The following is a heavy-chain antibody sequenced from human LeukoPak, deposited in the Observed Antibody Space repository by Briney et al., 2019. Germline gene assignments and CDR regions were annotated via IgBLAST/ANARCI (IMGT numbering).Heavy chain of an antibody. D-gene: IGHD6-6*01. J-gene: IGHJ4*02. V-gene: IGHV3-23*01. Sequence: RGSLRLSCATAGFTFSSYAMSWVRQAPGKGLEWVSAISGSGGSTYYADSVKGRFTISRDNSKNTLYLQMNSLRAEDTAVYYCARDSLIAARPGIFDYWGQGTLVTVSS. CDR1: GFTFSSYA. CDR3: ARDSLIAARPGIFDY. CDR2: ISGSGGST.